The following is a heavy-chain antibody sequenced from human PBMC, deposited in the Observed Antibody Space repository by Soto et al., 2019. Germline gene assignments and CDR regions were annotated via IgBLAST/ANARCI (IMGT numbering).Heavy chain of an antibody. CDR1: GYTFTSYY. CDR3: ARGPDRGPTIFGVVYGNNWFDP. J-gene: IGHJ5*02. Sequence: ASVKVSCKASGYTFTSYYMHWARQAPGQGLEWMGIINPSGGSTSYAQKFQGRVTMTRDTSTSTVYMELSSLRSEDTAVYYCARGPDRGPTIFGVVYGNNWFDPWGQGTLVTVSS. D-gene: IGHD3-3*01. CDR2: INPSGGST. V-gene: IGHV1-46*01.